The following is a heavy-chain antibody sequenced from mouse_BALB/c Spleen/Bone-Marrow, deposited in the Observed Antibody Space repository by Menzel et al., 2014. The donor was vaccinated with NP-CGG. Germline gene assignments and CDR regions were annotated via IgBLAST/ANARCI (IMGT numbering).Heavy chain of an antibody. D-gene: IGHD1-2*01. CDR1: GDSIXSSY. CDR2: ISYSGNA. J-gene: IGHJ2*01. Sequence: VQLQQSGPSLVKPSQTLSLTCSVTGDSIXSSYWNWIRKFPGNKLEYMGYISYSGNAYYNPSLKSRISLTRDTSKNQYYLQLNSVTTEDTATYFCARGNGYHFDYWGQGTTLTVSS. V-gene: IGHV3-8*02. CDR3: ARGNGYHFDY.